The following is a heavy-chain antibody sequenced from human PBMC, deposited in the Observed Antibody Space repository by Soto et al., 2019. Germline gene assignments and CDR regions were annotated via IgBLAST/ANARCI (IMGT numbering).Heavy chain of an antibody. V-gene: IGHV3-7*01. Sequence: EVHLVESGGGLVQPGGSLRLSCAASGFTFSTSWMSWVRQAPGKGLEWVANMNGDGSEYYYVDSVKGRFTISRDNVKNSLFLQMKSLRAEDTAVYYCARGAIWGKGTTVTVSS. J-gene: IGHJ6*04. CDR2: MNGDGSEY. CDR3: ARGAI. CDR1: GFTFSTSW.